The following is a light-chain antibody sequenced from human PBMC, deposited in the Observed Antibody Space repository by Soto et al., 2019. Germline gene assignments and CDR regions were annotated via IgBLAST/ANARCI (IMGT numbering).Light chain of an antibody. Sequence: QSALTQPRSVSGSPGQSVTISCTETSSDVGGYNYVSWYQQHPGKAPKLMIYDVSKRPSGVPDRFSGSKSGNTASLTISGLQAEDEADYYCCSYAGSYPWVFGGGTKLTVL. CDR3: CSYAGSYPWV. V-gene: IGLV2-11*01. CDR1: SSDVGGYNY. J-gene: IGLJ3*02. CDR2: DVS.